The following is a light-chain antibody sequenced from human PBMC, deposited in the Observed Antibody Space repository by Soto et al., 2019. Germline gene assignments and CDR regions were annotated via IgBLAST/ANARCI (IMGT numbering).Light chain of an antibody. CDR2: EVN. V-gene: IGLV2-23*02. J-gene: IGLJ1*01. CDR1: SSXVGTYTL. CDR3: SSYAGAITFYV. Sequence: QSVLTQPASVSGSPGQSITISCTGTSSXVGTYTLVSWYQQRPGKAPKLVIYEVNKRPAGVSKRFSGSKSGDTASLTISGLQAEDEADYYCSSYAGAITFYVFGTGTKVTVL.